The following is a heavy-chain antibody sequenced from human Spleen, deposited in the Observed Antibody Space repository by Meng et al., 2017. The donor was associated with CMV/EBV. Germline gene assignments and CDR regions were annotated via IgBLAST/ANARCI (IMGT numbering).Heavy chain of an antibody. Sequence: SCAASGFTVSSNYMSWVRQAPGKGLEWVSVIYSGGSTYYADSVKGRFTISRDNSKNTLYLQMNSLRAEDTAVYYCARDIAVAGSKKDYWGQGTLVTVSS. CDR3: ARDIAVAGSKKDY. V-gene: IGHV3-53*01. D-gene: IGHD6-19*01. J-gene: IGHJ4*02. CDR1: GFTVSSNY. CDR2: IYSGGST.